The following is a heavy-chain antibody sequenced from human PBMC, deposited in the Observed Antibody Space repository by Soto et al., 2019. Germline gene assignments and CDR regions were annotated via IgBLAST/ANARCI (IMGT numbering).Heavy chain of an antibody. V-gene: IGHV1-24*01. CDR1: GYTLTELS. Sequence: ASVKVSCKVSGYTLTELSMHWVRQAPGKGLEWMGGFDPEDGETIYAQKFQGRVTMTEDTSTDTAYMELSSLRSEDTAVYYCATPHESGPIAAYFDYWGQGTLVTVSS. CDR3: ATPHESGPIAAYFDY. D-gene: IGHD3-10*01. CDR2: FDPEDGET. J-gene: IGHJ4*02.